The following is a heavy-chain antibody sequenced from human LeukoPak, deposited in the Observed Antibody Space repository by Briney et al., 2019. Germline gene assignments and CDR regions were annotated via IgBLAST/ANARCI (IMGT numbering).Heavy chain of an antibody. CDR3: ARDQWLDY. CDR2: IGTSGNPI. J-gene: IGHJ4*02. CDR1: GFTFSGYI. V-gene: IGHV3-48*01. D-gene: IGHD6-19*01. Sequence: AGGSLRLSCAASGFTFSGYIMNWVRQAPGKGLEWASFIGTSGNPIYYADSVKGRFTVSRDNAKNSLYLQMNSLRAEDTAVYYCARDQWLDYWGQGTLVTVSS.